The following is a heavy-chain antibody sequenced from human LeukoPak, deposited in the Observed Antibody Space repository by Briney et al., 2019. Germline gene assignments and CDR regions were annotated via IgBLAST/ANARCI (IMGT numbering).Heavy chain of an antibody. D-gene: IGHD1-26*01. Sequence: LEWIGSISYSGGTYYTPSLKSRVTISVDTSKNQFSLKLSSVTAADTAVYYCASGASGSYDYWGQGTLVTVSS. CDR2: ISYSGGT. CDR3: ASGASGSYDY. J-gene: IGHJ4*02. V-gene: IGHV4-39*07.